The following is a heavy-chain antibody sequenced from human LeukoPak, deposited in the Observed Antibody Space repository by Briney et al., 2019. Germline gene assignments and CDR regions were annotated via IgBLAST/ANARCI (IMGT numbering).Heavy chain of an antibody. Sequence: GGSLRLSCAASGFTFISYAIHWVRQAPGKGLEWVSSITSSSSYIYYADSVKGRFTISRDNAKNSVYLQMNSLRAEDTAVYYCATDQLGGYGSYDYWGQGTLVTVSS. CDR2: ITSSSSYI. CDR1: GFTFISYA. CDR3: ATDQLGGYGSYDY. J-gene: IGHJ4*02. D-gene: IGHD3-10*01. V-gene: IGHV3-21*01.